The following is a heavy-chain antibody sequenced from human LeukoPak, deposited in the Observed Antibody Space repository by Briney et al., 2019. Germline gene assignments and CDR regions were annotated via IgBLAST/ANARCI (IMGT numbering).Heavy chain of an antibody. D-gene: IGHD3-3*01. CDR1: GGSISSSSYY. CDR3: ASLSKGGYDFWSGYFGGAALADEYFQH. CDR2: IYYSGST. Sequence: SSETLSLTCTVSGGSISSSSYYWGWIRQPPGKGLEWIGSIYYSGSTYYNPSLKSRVTISVDTSKNQFSLKLSSVTAADTAVYYCASLSKGGYDFWSGYFGGAALADEYFQHWGQGTLVTVSS. J-gene: IGHJ1*01. V-gene: IGHV4-39*07.